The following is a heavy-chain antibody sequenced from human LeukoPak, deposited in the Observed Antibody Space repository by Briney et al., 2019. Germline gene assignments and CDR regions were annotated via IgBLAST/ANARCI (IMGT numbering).Heavy chain of an antibody. V-gene: IGHV4-59*08. D-gene: IGHD2-15*01. CDR2: IYYSGST. J-gene: IGHJ6*02. CDR1: GGSISSYY. CDR3: ARLARDCSGGSCYEVVDYYYGMDV. Sequence: PSETLSLTCTVSGGSISSYYWSWIRQPPGKGLEWIGYIYYSGSTNYNPSLKSRVTISVDTSKNQFSLKLSSVTAAGTAVYYCARLARDCSGGSCYEVVDYYYGMDVWGQGTTVTVSS.